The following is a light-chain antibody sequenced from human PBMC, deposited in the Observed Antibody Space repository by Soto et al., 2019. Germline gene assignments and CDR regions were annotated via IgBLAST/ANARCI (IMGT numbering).Light chain of an antibody. CDR1: SGDIASSF. J-gene: IGLJ2*01. V-gene: IGLV2-8*01. CDR2: EVT. CDR3: SSYARRNNLL. Sequence: LTQPHSVSESPGKTVTISCTRSSGDIASSFVQWYQQHPGKAPKLIIYEVTKRPSGVPDRFSGSKSGNSASLTVSGLQAEDEGDYFCSSYARRNNLLFGGGTKLTVL.